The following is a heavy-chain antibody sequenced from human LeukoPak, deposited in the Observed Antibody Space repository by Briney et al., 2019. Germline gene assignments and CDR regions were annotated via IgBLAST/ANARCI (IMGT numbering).Heavy chain of an antibody. CDR3: ARLWGKYDAFDI. CDR2: IYPNSGGT. CDR1: GYTFTGYY. V-gene: IGHV1-2*02. J-gene: IGHJ3*02. Sequence: ASVKVSCKTSGYTFTGYYMHWVRRAPGQGLEWMGWIYPNSGGTNYPQKFQGRVTMTRDTSISTAYMELSSLRSDDTAVYYCARLWGKYDAFDIWGQGTMVTVSS. D-gene: IGHD7-27*01.